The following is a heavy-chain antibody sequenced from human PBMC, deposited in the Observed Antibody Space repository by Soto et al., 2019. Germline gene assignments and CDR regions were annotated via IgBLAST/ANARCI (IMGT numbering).Heavy chain of an antibody. CDR1: GLPFTGMA. D-gene: IGHD3-3*01. CDR2: ISGSGGST. J-gene: IGHJ4*02. CDR3: ANLWSNYFDY. V-gene: IGHV3-23*01. Sequence: EVQLLESGGGLVQPGGSLGLSWEASGLPFTGMAMTGVPQAQGKGLGWVSAISGSGGSTYYADSVKGRFTISRDNSKNTLYLQLNSLRAEDTAVYYCANLWSNYFDYWGQGTLVTVSS.